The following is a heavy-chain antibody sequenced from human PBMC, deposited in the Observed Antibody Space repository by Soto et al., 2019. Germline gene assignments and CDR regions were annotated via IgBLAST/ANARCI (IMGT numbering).Heavy chain of an antibody. Sequence: SETLSLTCTVSGGSISSYYWSWIRQPPGKGLEWIGYIYYSGSTNYNPSLKSRVTISVDTSKNQFSLKLSSVTAADTAVYYCARDLPGREGYVNDAFDIWGQGTMVTVSS. CDR2: IYYSGST. D-gene: IGHD5-12*01. J-gene: IGHJ3*02. CDR1: GGSISSYY. V-gene: IGHV4-59*01. CDR3: ARDLPGREGYVNDAFDI.